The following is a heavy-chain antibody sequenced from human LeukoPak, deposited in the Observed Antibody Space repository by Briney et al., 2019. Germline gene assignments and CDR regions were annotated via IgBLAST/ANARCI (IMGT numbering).Heavy chain of an antibody. CDR3: ARTGRYYDSSGYFSLVDY. J-gene: IGHJ4*02. CDR1: GGSINSYY. CDR2: FYNSGST. V-gene: IGHV4-59*01. D-gene: IGHD3-22*01. Sequence: SETLSLTCSVSGGSINSYYWSWIRQPPGKRLEWIAYFYNSGSTNYNPSLKSRVTISLDTSKNQFSLKLSSVTAEDTAVYYCARTGRYYDSSGYFSLVDYWGQGTLVTVSS.